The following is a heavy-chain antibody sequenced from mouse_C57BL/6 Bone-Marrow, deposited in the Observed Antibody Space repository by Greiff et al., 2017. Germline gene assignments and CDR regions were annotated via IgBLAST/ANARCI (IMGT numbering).Heavy chain of an antibody. CDR2: ISDGGSYT. CDR1: GFTFSSYA. CDR3: AGTGHYFDY. Sequence: EVNVVESGGGLVKPGGSLKLSCAASGFTFSSYAMSWVRQTPEKRLEWVATISDGGSYTYYPDNVKGRFTISRDKAKNNLYLQMSHLKSEDTAMYYCAGTGHYFDYWGQGTTLTVSS. J-gene: IGHJ2*01. D-gene: IGHD4-1*01. V-gene: IGHV5-4*03.